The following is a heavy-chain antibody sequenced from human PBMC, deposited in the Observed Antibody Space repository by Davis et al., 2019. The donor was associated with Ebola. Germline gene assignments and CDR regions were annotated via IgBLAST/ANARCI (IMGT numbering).Heavy chain of an antibody. CDR2: IIPIFGTA. J-gene: IGHJ4*02. CDR1: GGTFSSYA. V-gene: IGHV1-69*13. Sequence: SVKVSCKASGGTFSSYAISWVRQAPGQGLEWMGGIIPIFGTANYAQKFQGRVTITADESTTTAYMELNSLRYEDTAVYYCARGGVAYSDLDYWGQGTLVAVSS. CDR3: ARGGVAYSDLDY. D-gene: IGHD2-21*01.